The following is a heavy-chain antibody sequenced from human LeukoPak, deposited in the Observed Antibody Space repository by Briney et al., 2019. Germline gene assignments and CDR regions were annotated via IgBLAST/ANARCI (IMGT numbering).Heavy chain of an antibody. J-gene: IGHJ4*02. V-gene: IGHV1-2*02. D-gene: IGHD2-2*01. Sequence: GASVKVSCKASGYTFTGYYMHWVRQAPGQGLEWMGWINPNSGGTNYAQKFQGRVTMTRDTSISTAYMELSRLRSDDTAVYYCARGGRGWYCSSTSCYLFDYWGQGTLVTVSS. CDR1: GYTFTGYY. CDR3: ARGGRGWYCSSTSCYLFDY. CDR2: INPNSGGT.